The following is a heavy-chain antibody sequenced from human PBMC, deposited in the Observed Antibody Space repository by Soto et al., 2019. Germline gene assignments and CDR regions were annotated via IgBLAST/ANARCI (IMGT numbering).Heavy chain of an antibody. CDR1: GYTFTSYG. CDR2: ISANNGNT. V-gene: IGHV1-18*01. D-gene: IGHD3-10*02. CDR3: ARGSLLRSTGDY. Sequence: ASVKVSCKASGYTFTSYGISWVRQAPGQGLEWMGWISANNGNTSYAQKFQGRVTMTTNTSISTAYMELSSLRSDDTAVYYCARGSLLRSTGDYWGQGTLVTVSS. J-gene: IGHJ4*02.